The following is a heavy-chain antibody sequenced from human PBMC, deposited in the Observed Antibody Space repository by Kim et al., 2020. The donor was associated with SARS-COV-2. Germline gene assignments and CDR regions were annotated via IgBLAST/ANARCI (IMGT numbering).Heavy chain of an antibody. J-gene: IGHJ5*02. CDR2: IYYSGST. CDR3: ARDNRQQLTRGVDP. Sequence: SETLSLTCTVSGGSVSSYYWSWIRQPPGKGLEWIGYIYYSGSTNYNPSLKSRVTMSVDTSKNQFSLNLSSVTAADTAVDYCARDNRQQLTRGVDPWGQG. CDR1: GGSVSSYY. D-gene: IGHD6-13*01. V-gene: IGHV4-59*02.